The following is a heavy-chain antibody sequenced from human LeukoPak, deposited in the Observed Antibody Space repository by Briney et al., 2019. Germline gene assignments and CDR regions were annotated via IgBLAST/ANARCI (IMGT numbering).Heavy chain of an antibody. J-gene: IGHJ4*02. CDR1: GFTFSIHA. CDR3: AKATTVTKGSFDY. CDR2: ISGSGGNT. V-gene: IGHV3-23*01. D-gene: IGHD4-17*01. Sequence: GGSLRLSCAVSGFTFSIHAMGWVRQTSGKGLEWVSAISGSGGNTYYADSVKGRFTISRDNSKNTLYLQMNSLRAEDTAVYYCAKATTVTKGSFDYWGQGTLVTVSS.